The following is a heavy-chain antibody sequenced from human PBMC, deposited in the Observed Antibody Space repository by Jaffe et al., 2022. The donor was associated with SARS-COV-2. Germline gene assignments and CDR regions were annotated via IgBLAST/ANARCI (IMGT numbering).Heavy chain of an antibody. CDR2: IDPSDSYT. J-gene: IGHJ3*02. D-gene: IGHD6-19*01. Sequence: EVQLVQSGAEVKKPGESLRISCKGSGYSFTNYWISWVRQMPGKGLEWMGRIDPSDSYTNYSPSFQGHVTISADKSISTAYLQWSSLKASDTAIYYCARRVPSSGWHDAFDIWGQGTMVTVSS. CDR3: ARRVPSSGWHDAFDI. V-gene: IGHV5-10-1*03. CDR1: GYSFTNYW.